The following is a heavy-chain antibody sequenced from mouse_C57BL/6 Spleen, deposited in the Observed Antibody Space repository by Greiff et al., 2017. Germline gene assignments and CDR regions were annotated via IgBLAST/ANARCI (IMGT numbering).Heavy chain of an antibody. CDR3: ARRYGSSSFDV. J-gene: IGHJ1*03. D-gene: IGHD1-1*01. CDR2: IYPRSGNT. Sequence: VNVVESGAELARPGASVKLSCKASGYTFTSYGISWVKQRTGQGLEWIGEIYPRSGNTYYNEKFKGKATLTADKSSSTAYMELRSLTSEDSAVYFCARRYGSSSFDVWGTGTTVTVSS. V-gene: IGHV1-81*01. CDR1: GYTFTSYG.